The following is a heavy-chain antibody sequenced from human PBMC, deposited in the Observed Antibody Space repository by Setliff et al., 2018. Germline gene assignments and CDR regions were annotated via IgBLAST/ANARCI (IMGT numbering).Heavy chain of an antibody. CDR1: GFTFNNYA. Sequence: GGSLRLSCAASGFTFNNYAMSWVRQAPGKRLEWVSVVYRGGSTTFYADSVKGRFTISRDDSKNTLYLQMNSLTVDDTAVYYCAREGDYDYVWGSYRYWYFDLWGRGTLVTVSS. D-gene: IGHD3-16*02. CDR3: AREGDYDYVWGSYRYWYFDL. J-gene: IGHJ2*01. V-gene: IGHV3-23*03. CDR2: VYRGGSTT.